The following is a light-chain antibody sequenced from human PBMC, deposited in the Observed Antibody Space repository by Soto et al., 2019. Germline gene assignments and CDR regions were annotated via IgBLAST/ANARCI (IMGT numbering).Light chain of an antibody. CDR3: AAWDDSLSRVV. CDR1: SSNIETNY. J-gene: IGLJ3*02. Sequence: QLVLTQPPSASGTPGQRVTVSCSGSSSNIETNYAYWYQRLPGTAPKLLIFRNNQRPSGVPDRFSGSKSDTSASLAISGLRSEDEADYFCAAWDDSLSRVVFGGGTKLTVL. CDR2: RNN. V-gene: IGLV1-47*01.